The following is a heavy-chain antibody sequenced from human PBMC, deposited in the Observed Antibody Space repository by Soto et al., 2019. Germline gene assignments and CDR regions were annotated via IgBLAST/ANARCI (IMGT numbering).Heavy chain of an antibody. Sequence: QVQLQESGPGLVKPSQTLSLTCTVSGGSISSGDYYWSWIRQPPGKGLEWIGYIYYSGSTYYNPSLKSRVTISVDTSKNQFSLKLSSVTAADTAVYYCCITMVRGDQTQQYWGQGTLVTVSS. CDR1: GGSISSGDYY. V-gene: IGHV4-30-4*01. CDR2: IYYSGST. CDR3: CITMVRGDQTQQY. D-gene: IGHD3-10*01. J-gene: IGHJ4*02.